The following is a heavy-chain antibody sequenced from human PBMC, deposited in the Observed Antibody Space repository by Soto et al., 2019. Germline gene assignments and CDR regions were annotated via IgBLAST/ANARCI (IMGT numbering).Heavy chain of an antibody. CDR2: VSAYNGER. CDR3: SRGTSIPASGDY. J-gene: IGHJ4*01. CDR1: GYTFTNYG. V-gene: IGHV1-18*01. Sequence: QVQLVQSGAEVKKPGASVKVSCKASGYTFTNYGINWVRQAPGQGLEWLGWVSAYNGERRYAQRVQARVIMTTDTSTTTANMELRRLRSDDTAVYYCSRGTSIPASGDYWGQGNLVTVSS. D-gene: IGHD6-6*01.